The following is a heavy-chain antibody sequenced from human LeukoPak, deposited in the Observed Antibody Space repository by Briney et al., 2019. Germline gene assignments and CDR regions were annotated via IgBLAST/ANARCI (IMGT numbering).Heavy chain of an antibody. J-gene: IGHJ3*02. CDR2: IYYSGST. CDR3: ARDVSVMTEIYAFDI. V-gene: IGHV4-59*01. CDR1: GVSISSYY. D-gene: IGHD2-21*02. Sequence: SETLSLTCTVSGVSISSYYWSWIRQPPGKGLEWIGYIYYSGSTNYNPSLKSRVTISLDTSKNQFSLNLSSVTAADTAVYFCARDVSVMTEIYAFDIWGQGTMVTVSS.